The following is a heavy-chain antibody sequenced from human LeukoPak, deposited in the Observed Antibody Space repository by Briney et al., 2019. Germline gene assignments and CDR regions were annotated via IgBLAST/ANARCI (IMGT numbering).Heavy chain of an antibody. CDR3: ARAGSSGVLDAFDI. Sequence: ASVKVSCTASGYTFTVYYMHWVRQAPGQGLEWMGWINPNSGGTNYAQKFQGWVTMTRDTSISTAYMELSRLRSDDTAVYYCARAGSSGVLDAFDIWGQGTMVTVSS. D-gene: IGHD6-19*01. J-gene: IGHJ3*02. V-gene: IGHV1-2*04. CDR1: GYTFTVYY. CDR2: INPNSGGT.